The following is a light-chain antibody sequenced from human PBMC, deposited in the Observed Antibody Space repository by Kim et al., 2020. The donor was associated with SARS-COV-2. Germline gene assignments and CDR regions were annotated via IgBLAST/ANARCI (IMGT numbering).Light chain of an antibody. J-gene: IGLJ3*02. CDR1: SSNIGTKT. V-gene: IGLV1-44*01. CDR3: AAWDDSLNGPV. CDR2: NNN. Sequence: GQRVTIACSGSSSNIGTKTVTWYQQLPGTAPKLLVYNNNQRPSGVPDRCSGSKSGTSASLAISGLQSEDEADYYCAAWDDSLNGPVFGGGTQLTVL.